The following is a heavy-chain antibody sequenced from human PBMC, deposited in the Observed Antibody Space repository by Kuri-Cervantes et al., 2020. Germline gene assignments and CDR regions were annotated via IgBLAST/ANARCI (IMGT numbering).Heavy chain of an antibody. V-gene: IGHV4-59*12. CDR3: ARRGGYCSGGSCYGH. Sequence: GSLRLSCTVSGGSISSYYWSWIRQPPGKGLEWIGYIYYSGSTNYNPSLKSRVTISVDTSKNQFSLKLSSVTAADTAVYYCARRGGYCSGGSCYGHWGQGTLVTVSS. D-gene: IGHD2-15*01. J-gene: IGHJ4*02. CDR2: IYYSGST. CDR1: GGSISSYY.